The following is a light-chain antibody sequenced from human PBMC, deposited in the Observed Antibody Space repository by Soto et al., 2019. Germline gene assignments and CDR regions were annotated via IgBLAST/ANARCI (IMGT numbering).Light chain of an antibody. CDR3: QQYNSYSYT. CDR1: QSIGTW. Sequence: DIQMTQSPSTLSASVGDRVTITCRASQSIGTWLAWYQQKPGKAPKLLIFDASTLESGVPSRFSGSGSGTDFTITISSLQPDDFATYYCQQYNSYSYTFGQGTKLEIK. J-gene: IGKJ2*01. V-gene: IGKV1-5*01. CDR2: DAS.